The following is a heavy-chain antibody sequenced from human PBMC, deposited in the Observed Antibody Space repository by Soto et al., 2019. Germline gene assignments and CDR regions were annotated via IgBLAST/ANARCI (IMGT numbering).Heavy chain of an antibody. D-gene: IGHD2-2*01. J-gene: IGHJ4*02. CDR3: AKGGQLLTEGGGY. Sequence: EVQLVESGGGLVQPGTSLRLSCAASGFTFDDYALHWVRQAPGKGLEWVSGISWNSGSIGYADSVKGRFTISRDNAKNSLYLQMNSLRAEDTAVYYCAKGGQLLTEGGGYWGQGTLVTVSS. CDR2: ISWNSGSI. V-gene: IGHV3-9*01. CDR1: GFTFDDYA.